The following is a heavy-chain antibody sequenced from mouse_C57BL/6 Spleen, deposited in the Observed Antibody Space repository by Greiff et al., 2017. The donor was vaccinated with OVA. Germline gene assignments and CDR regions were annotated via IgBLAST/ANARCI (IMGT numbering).Heavy chain of an antibody. CDR3: ARHGNYGYFDV. CDR2: ISSGGSYT. J-gene: IGHJ1*03. Sequence: EVKLVESGGDLVKPGGSLKLSCAASGFTFSSYGMSWVRQTPDKRLEWVATISSGGSYTYYPDSVKGRFTISRDNAKNTLYLQMSSLKSEDTAMYYCARHGNYGYFDVWGTGTTVTVSS. D-gene: IGHD2-1*01. CDR1: GFTFSSYG. V-gene: IGHV5-6*01.